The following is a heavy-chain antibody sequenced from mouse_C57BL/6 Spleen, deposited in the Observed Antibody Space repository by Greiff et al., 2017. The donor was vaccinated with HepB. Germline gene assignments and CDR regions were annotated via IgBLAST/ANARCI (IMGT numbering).Heavy chain of an antibody. CDR3: ARRGGGNYLYAMDY. CDR2: IYPGDGDT. V-gene: IGHV1-82*01. D-gene: IGHD2-1*01. Sequence: QVQLQQSGPELVKPGASVKISCKASGYAFSSSWMNWVKQRPGKGLEWIGRIYPGDGDTNYNGKFKGKATLTADKSSSTAYMQLSSLTSEDSAVYFCARRGGGNYLYAMDYWGQGTSVTVSS. CDR1: GYAFSSSW. J-gene: IGHJ4*01.